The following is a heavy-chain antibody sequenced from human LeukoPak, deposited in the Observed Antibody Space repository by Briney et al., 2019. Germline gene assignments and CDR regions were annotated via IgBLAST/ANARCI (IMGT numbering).Heavy chain of an antibody. D-gene: IGHD6-13*01. V-gene: IGHV4-39*01. CDR3: ARLSKGIAARAFDI. J-gene: IGHJ3*02. CDR2: IYYSGST. CDR1: GGSISSSSYY. Sequence: SETLSLTCTVSGGSISSSSYYWGWIRQPPGKGLEWIGSIYYSGSTYQNPSLKSRVTISVDTSKNQFSLKLSSVTAADTAVYYCARLSKGIAARAFDIWGQGTMVTVSS.